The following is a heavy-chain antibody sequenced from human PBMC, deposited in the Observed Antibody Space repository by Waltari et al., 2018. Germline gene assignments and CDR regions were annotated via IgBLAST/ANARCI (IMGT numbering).Heavy chain of an antibody. CDR2: IYYSGST. J-gene: IGHJ3*02. D-gene: IGHD5-12*01. CDR1: GGSISSYY. V-gene: IGHV4-59*01. Sequence: QVQLQESGPGLVKPSETLSLTCTVSGGSISSYYWSWIRQPPGKGLEWIGYIYYSGSTNYNPALKSRVTISVDTSKNQFSLKLSSVTAADTAVYYCASYLGPEDSGYDTRLYDAFDIWGQGTMVTVSS. CDR3: ASYLGPEDSGYDTRLYDAFDI.